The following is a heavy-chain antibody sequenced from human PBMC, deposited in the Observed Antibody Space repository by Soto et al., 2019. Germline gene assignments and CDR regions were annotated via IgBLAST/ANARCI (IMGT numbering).Heavy chain of an antibody. CDR2: IYHSGST. D-gene: IGHD1-1*01. CDR3: ARGGNDLIYYYYGMDV. V-gene: IGHV4-30-2*01. CDR1: GGSLRSGGYS. J-gene: IGHJ6*02. Sequence: LSLTCAVSGGSLRSGGYSWSWILQPPGKGLEWIGYIYHSGSTYYNPSLKSRVTISVDRSKNRFSLKLSSVTAADTAVYYCARGGNDLIYYYYGMDVWGQGTTVTVSS.